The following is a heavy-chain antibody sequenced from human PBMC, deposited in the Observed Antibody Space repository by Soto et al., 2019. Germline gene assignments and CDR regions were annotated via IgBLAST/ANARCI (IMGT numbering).Heavy chain of an antibody. Sequence: QVQLQESGPGLVKPSQTLSLTCSVSGGSITSGGYSWTWIRHQPGKALQWIGYVFDSGKTYYNPSLKGRLTISVDTAKNLFSLELRSVTAADTAVYFCARGSGYYPNFDSWGQGTLVSVSS. CDR2: VFDSGKT. CDR3: ARGSGYYPNFDS. CDR1: GGSITSGGYS. J-gene: IGHJ4*02. D-gene: IGHD3-3*01. V-gene: IGHV4-31*02.